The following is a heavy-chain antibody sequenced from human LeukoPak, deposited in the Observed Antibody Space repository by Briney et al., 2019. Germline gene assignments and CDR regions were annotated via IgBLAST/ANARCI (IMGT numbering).Heavy chain of an antibody. CDR1: GIILSSSG. V-gene: IGHV3-33*01. J-gene: IGHJ4*02. D-gene: IGHD4-17*01. CDR2: IWSDGSNE. Sequence: GGSLRLSCAASGIILSSSGMHWVRQAPGKGLEWVAMIWSDGSNEYYADSVKGRFTISRDNSKNTLYLQMNSLRAEDTAVYYCARDKGLRSLDSWGQGTLVTVSS. CDR3: ARDKGLRSLDS.